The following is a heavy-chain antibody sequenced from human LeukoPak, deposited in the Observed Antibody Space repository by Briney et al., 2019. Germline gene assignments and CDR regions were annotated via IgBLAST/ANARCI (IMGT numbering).Heavy chain of an antibody. Sequence: SETLTLTCTVSGDSISSSGYYWGWIRQPPGKGLEWIGSINYSGSTYYNPSRKSRVTTSVDTSKNQFSLKLGSVTAADTAVYYCARVPLDCSSTSCYTGRFDYWGQGTLVTVSS. D-gene: IGHD2-2*02. J-gene: IGHJ4*02. V-gene: IGHV4-39*01. CDR3: ARVPLDCSSTSCYTGRFDY. CDR2: INYSGST. CDR1: GDSISSSGYY.